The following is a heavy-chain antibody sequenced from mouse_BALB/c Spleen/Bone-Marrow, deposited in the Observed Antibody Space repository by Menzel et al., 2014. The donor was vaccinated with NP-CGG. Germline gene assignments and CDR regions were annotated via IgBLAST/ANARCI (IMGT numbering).Heavy chain of an antibody. CDR2: FYPGSGSI. V-gene: IGHV1-62-2*01. D-gene: IGHD1-1*01. CDR1: GYTFTEYN. J-gene: IGHJ4*01. CDR3: ARHEKANYGNYAMDY. Sequence: VKLLESGAELVKPGASVKLSCKASGYTFTEYNIHWVKQRSGQGLEWIGWFYPGSGSIKYNEKFKDKATLTADKSSSTVYMELSRLTSEDSAVYFCARHEKANYGNYAMDYWGQGTSVTVSS.